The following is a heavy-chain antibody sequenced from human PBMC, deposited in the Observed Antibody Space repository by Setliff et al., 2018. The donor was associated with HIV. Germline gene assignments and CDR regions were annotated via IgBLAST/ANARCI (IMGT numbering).Heavy chain of an antibody. Sequence: ASVKVSCKASGYTITTYDITWVRQAPGQGLEWLGWISPYNGHTNFAQKFQGRVTMTTDTATSTAYMEVRSLRSDDTAVYYCARTDYGGNSGGNYFDYWGQGSLVTVSS. CDR3: ARTDYGGNSGGNYFDY. D-gene: IGHD4-17*01. CDR2: ISPYNGHT. V-gene: IGHV1-18*01. J-gene: IGHJ4*02. CDR1: GYTITTYD.